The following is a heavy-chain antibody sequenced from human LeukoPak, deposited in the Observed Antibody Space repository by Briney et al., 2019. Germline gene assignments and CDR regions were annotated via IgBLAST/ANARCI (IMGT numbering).Heavy chain of an antibody. J-gene: IGHJ4*02. V-gene: IGHV4-34*01. CDR3: ARHGVIAAAGLNSLDY. CDR1: GASFNVYY. Sequence: SETLSLTCAVYGASFNVYYWTWIRQPPGKGLEWIGEINHIGSTNYNPSLKSRVTISVDTSKNQFSLKLSSVTAADTAVYYCARHGVIAAAGLNSLDYWGQGTLVTVSS. CDR2: INHIGST. D-gene: IGHD6-13*01.